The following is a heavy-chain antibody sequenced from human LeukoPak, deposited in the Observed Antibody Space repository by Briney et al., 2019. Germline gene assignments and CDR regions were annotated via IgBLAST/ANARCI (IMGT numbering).Heavy chain of an antibody. Sequence: PGGSLRLSCAASGFTFSSYSMNWVRQAPGKGLEWVSYISSSSSTIYYADSVKGRFTISRDNAKNSLYLQMNSLRAEDTAVYYCARDSLDYYDSSGLNENFDYWGQGTLVTVPS. J-gene: IGHJ4*02. V-gene: IGHV3-48*01. CDR3: ARDSLDYYDSSGLNENFDY. D-gene: IGHD3-22*01. CDR2: ISSSSSTI. CDR1: GFTFSSYS.